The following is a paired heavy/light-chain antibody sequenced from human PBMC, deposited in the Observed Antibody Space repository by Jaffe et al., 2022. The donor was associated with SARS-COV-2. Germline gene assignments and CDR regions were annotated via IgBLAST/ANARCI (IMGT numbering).Heavy chain of an antibody. D-gene: IGHD6-19*01. CDR1: GGPVSSVSHY. J-gene: IGHJ6*02. CDR2: LHYSGIT. Sequence: QLQLQESGPGLEKPSETLSLICSVSGGPVSSVSHYWDWIRQSPGKGLEWLGTLHYSGITSYNPSLKSRVSMSIDTSTNQFSLNLRSVTAADTAVYYCTSRRSGWQNYYGMDVWGQGTTVTVSS. V-gene: IGHV4-39*01. CDR3: TSRRSGWQNYYGMDV.
Light chain of an antibody. J-gene: IGKJ3*01. V-gene: IGKV1-9*01. CDR2: AAS. CDR3: QQVKSYPFT. Sequence: DIQLTQSPSFLSASVGDRVTITCRASQGISNYLAWYRQKPGKVPELLIYAASTLQSGVPLRFIGSGSGTEFTLTISSLQPEDFATYYCQQVKSYPFTFGPGTKVDI. CDR1: QGISNY.